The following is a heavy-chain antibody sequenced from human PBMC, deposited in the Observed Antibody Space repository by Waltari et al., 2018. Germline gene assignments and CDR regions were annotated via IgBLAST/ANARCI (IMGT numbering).Heavy chain of an antibody. J-gene: IGHJ1*01. D-gene: IGHD4-17*01. V-gene: IGHV1-2*02. Sequence: QVQLVQSGAEVKKPGASVKVSCKASGYTFTNYGISWVRQAPGQGLEWMGGYNPKSRGTKYAEKFQGRVTMTRDTSISTAYMDLSRLRSDDTAVYYCARELTVTTTAEYFQHWGQGTLITVSS. CDR1: GYTFTNYG. CDR2: YNPKSRGT. CDR3: ARELTVTTTAEYFQH.